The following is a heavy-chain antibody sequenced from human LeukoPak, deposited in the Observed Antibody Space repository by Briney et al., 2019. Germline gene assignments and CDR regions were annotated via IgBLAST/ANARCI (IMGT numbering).Heavy chain of an antibody. CDR2: IYTSGTT. J-gene: IGHJ6*04. D-gene: IGHD2-15*01. CDR3: ARGYCSGDNCPPGDV. CDR1: GGSISSYY. V-gene: IGHV4-4*07. Sequence: PSETLSLTCTVSGGSISSYYWSWIRQPAGKGLEWIGRIYTSGTTNYNPSLKSRVTISVDKSKNQFSLKLSSVTAADTAIYYCARGYCSGDNCPPGDVWGKGTTVTVSS.